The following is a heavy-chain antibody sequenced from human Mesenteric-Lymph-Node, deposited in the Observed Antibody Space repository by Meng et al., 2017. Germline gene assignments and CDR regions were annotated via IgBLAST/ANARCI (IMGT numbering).Heavy chain of an antibody. CDR2: IHSIAGP. Sequence: GGSLRLSCAASGFSVSSDFMIWVRQAPGKGLEWVSMIHSIAGPGGAESGKGRFTISRENSKTTLYLQMDRLRPEYTSVYYCANRFVWGLGTLVTVSS. CDR3: ANRFV. CDR1: GFSVSSDF. D-gene: IGHD3-3*01. J-gene: IGHJ4*02. V-gene: IGHV3-66*02.